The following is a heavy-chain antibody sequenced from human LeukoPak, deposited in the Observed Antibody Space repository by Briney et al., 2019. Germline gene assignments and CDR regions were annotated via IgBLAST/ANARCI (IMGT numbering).Heavy chain of an antibody. CDR3: ARTAARRFDY. Sequence: ASVKVSCKASGGTFSSYAISWVRQAPGQGLEWMGIINPTGGSTTYAQKFQGRVTMTRDTSTSTVYMELSSLRSDDTAVYYCARTAARRFDYWGQGTLVTVSS. V-gene: IGHV1-46*01. CDR1: GGTFSSYA. CDR2: INPTGGST. D-gene: IGHD6-6*01. J-gene: IGHJ4*02.